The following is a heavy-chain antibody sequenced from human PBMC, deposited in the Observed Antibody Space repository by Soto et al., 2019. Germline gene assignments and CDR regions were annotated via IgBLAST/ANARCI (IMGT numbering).Heavy chain of an antibody. V-gene: IGHV1-69*13. Sequence: VEVCCKAPGGSFSSYAMCWVRQATGKGLEWMGGIIPISGTANYAQKFQGRVTITADESTSTAYMELSSLRSEDTAVYYCARTKLRITMIVVVPSLDAFDIWGQGTMVTV. CDR1: GGSFSSYA. J-gene: IGHJ3*02. D-gene: IGHD3-22*01. CDR3: ARTKLRITMIVVVPSLDAFDI. CDR2: IIPISGTA.